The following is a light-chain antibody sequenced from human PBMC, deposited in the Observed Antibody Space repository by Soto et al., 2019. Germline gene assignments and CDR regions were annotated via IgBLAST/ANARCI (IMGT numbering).Light chain of an antibody. V-gene: IGKV3-15*01. CDR3: QQYDNWPIT. J-gene: IGKJ5*01. Sequence: EIVMTQSPATLSVSPGERATLSCRASQSVSSNLAWYQQKPGQAPRLLIYGASTRATGIPARFSGSGSGTESTLTISSLQSEDFAVYYCQQYDNWPITVGQGTRLEIK. CDR2: GAS. CDR1: QSVSSN.